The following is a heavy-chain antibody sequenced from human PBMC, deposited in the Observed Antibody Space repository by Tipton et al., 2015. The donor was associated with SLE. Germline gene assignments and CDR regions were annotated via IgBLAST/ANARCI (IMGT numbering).Heavy chain of an antibody. D-gene: IGHD2/OR15-2a*01. Sequence: SLRLSCVASGFTFSSYEMNWVRQAPGKGLEWVANIKEDGSERHYVDSVKDRLTISRDNAKNSLYLQMNSLRAEDTAVYYCARGKYYFDYWGQGALVTVSS. J-gene: IGHJ4*02. CDR2: IKEDGSER. CDR1: GFTFSSYE. V-gene: IGHV3-7*01. CDR3: ARGKYYFDY.